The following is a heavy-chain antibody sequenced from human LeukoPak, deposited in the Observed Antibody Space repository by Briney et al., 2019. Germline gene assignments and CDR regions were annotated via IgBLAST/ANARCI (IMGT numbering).Heavy chain of an antibody. CDR2: INSDGINT. V-gene: IGHV3-74*01. J-gene: IGHJ5*02. Sequence: GGSLRLSCAASGFTFSTYYMHWVRQAPGKGLVWVSRINSDGINTSYADSVKGRFTISRDNAKNTLNLQMNSLRAEDTAVYYCARDLGQYYDTSDNWFDPWGQGTLVTVSS. CDR1: GFTFSTYY. D-gene: IGHD3-22*01. CDR3: ARDLGQYYDTSDNWFDP.